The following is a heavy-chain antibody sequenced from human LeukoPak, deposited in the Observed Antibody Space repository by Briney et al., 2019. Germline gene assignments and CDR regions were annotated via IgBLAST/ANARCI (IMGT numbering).Heavy chain of an antibody. CDR1: EFTFSNFW. Sequence: PGGSLRLSCSASEFTFSNFWMSWVRQAPGKGPEWVANIKLDGSEKYYVDSVKGRFTISRDNAETSLHLQMNSLRAEDTAVYYCARGGNHGDYWYFDLWGRGTLVTVSS. CDR3: ARGGNHGDYWYFDL. CDR2: IKLDGSEK. D-gene: IGHD4-17*01. J-gene: IGHJ2*01. V-gene: IGHV3-7*01.